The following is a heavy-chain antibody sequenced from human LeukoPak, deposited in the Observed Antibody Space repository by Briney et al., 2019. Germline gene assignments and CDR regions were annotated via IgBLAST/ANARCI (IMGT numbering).Heavy chain of an antibody. J-gene: IGHJ4*02. Sequence: SETLSLTCAVSGGSISSYYWSWIRQPPGKGLEWIGYIYYSGSTNYNPSLKSRVTISVDTSKNQFSLKLSSVTAADTAVYYCARWTSRATVTSYYFDYWGQGTLVTVSS. V-gene: IGHV4-59*08. D-gene: IGHD4-17*01. CDR1: GGSISSYY. CDR3: ARWTSRATVTSYYFDY. CDR2: IYYSGST.